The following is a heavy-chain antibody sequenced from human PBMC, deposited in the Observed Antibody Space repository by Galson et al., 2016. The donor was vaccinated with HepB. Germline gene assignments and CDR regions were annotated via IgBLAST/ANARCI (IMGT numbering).Heavy chain of an antibody. CDR3: AREGSALKTSRCYSEY. CDR1: GFTFSSYS. D-gene: IGHD4/OR15-4a*01. V-gene: IGHV3-48*02. Sequence: SLRLSCAASGFTFSSYSMNWVRQAPGKGLEWISSISSGGDNKYYADSVKGRFTISRDNPKNTLFLQMNSLRDEDTAVFYCAREGSALKTSRCYSEYWGQGTLVTVSS. CDR2: ISSGGDNK. J-gene: IGHJ4*03.